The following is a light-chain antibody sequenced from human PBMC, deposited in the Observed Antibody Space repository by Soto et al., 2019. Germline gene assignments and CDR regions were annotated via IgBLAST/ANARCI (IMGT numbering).Light chain of an antibody. Sequence: DIQMTQSPSALSASVGDSVTITCRASQTISGYLSWFQQKPGQAPKLLIHGAFRLRSGVPSRFSGSGSGTDFTLTISSLQPEDFVTYYCQQTFKTPLTFGGGTKLEIK. CDR3: QQTFKTPLT. V-gene: IGKV1-39*01. CDR1: QTISGY. J-gene: IGKJ4*01. CDR2: GAF.